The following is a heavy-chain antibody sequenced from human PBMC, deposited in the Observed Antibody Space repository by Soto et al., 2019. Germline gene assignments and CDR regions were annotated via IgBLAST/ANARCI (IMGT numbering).Heavy chain of an antibody. J-gene: IGHJ4*02. V-gene: IGHV5-51*01. Sequence: PGESLKISFQGSGYTFISYWISWVRQMPVKGLEWMGIIYPGDSDTRYNPSFQGQVTISADKSISTAYLQWSSLKASDTAMYYCARIIAEAGTGFDFWGQVTLVTVCS. CDR2: IYPGDSDT. CDR1: GYTFISYW. CDR3: ARIIAEAGTGFDF. D-gene: IGHD6-19*01.